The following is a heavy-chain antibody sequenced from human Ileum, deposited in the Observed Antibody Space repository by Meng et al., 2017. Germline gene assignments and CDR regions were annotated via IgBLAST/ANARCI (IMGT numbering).Heavy chain of an antibody. Sequence: VKWVGLGGALVVLGRPLGLSCPASGITFSDYYMSWIRKAPGKGLEWVSYIRNSGSNIYYVDSVKGRFTISRDNAKNSLYLQMNSLRAEDTAVYYCATLSYSSLGYWGQGTLVTVSS. V-gene: IGHV3-11*01. J-gene: IGHJ4*02. CDR3: ATLSYSSLGY. D-gene: IGHD1-26*01. CDR1: GITFSDYY. CDR2: IRNSGSNI.